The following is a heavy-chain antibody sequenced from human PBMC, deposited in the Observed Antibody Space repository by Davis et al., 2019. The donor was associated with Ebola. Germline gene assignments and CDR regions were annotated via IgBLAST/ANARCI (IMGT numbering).Heavy chain of an antibody. CDR2: ISGSGGSI. Sequence: PGGSLRLSCAASGFTFSSYAMSWVRQAPGKGLEWVSAISGSGGSIYYADSVKGRFTISRDNAKNSLYLQMNSLRAEDTAVYYCAREEGGWFDPWGQGTLVTVPS. D-gene: IGHD2-15*01. CDR3: AREEGGWFDP. CDR1: GFTFSSYA. J-gene: IGHJ5*02. V-gene: IGHV3-23*01.